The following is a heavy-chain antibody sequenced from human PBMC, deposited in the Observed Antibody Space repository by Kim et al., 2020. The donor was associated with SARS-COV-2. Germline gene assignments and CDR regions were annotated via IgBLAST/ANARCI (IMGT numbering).Heavy chain of an antibody. V-gene: IGHV4-59*01. D-gene: IGHD6-13*01. CDR1: GGSISSYY. J-gene: IGHJ6*02. CDR3: ARAGEGEGSSWKYYYGMDV. Sequence: SETLSLTCTVSGGSISSYYWSWIRQPPGKGLEWIGYIYYSGSTNYNPSLKSRVTISVDTSKNQFSLKLSSVTAADTAVYYCARAGEGEGSSWKYYYGMDVWGHGTTVTVSS. CDR2: IYYSGST.